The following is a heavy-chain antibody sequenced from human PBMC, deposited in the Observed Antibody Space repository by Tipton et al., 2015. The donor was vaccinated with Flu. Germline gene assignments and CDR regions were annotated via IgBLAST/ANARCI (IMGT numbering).Heavy chain of an antibody. CDR3: ARRGTYFFDY. V-gene: IGHV4-38-2*01. CDR2: IYHSGTT. D-gene: IGHD1-26*01. J-gene: IGHJ4*02. Sequence: LRLSCSVSGYSIRSAYYWGWVRRPPGKGLEWIGTIYHSGTTYYNPSLKSRLTISVDTSKNQFSLRLSSVTAADTAVYYCARRGTYFFDYWGQGTLVTVSS. CDR1: GYSIRSAYY.